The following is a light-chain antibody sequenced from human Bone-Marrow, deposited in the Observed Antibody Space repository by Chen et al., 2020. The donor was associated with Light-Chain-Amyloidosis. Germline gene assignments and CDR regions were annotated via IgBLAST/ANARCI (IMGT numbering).Light chain of an antibody. V-gene: IGLV1-47*01. CDR2: RNN. CDR1: SSNSGSNY. J-gene: IGLJ3*02. CDR3: AAWDDSLSGV. Sequence: QSVLTQPPSASGTPGQRVTISCSGSSSNSGSNYVYWYQQLPGMAPKLLIYRNNQRPSGVPDRFSGSKSGNSASLAISGLRSEDEADYYCAAWDDSLSGVFGGGTKLTVL.